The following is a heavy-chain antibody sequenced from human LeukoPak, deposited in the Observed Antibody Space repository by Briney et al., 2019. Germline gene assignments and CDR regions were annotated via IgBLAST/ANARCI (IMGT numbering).Heavy chain of an antibody. Sequence: SVKVSCKASGGTFSSYAISWVRQAPGQGLEWMGRIIPILGIANYAQKFQGRVTITADKSTSTAYMELSSLRSEDTAVYYCARRAMVRGVETYYFDYWGQGTLVTVSS. CDR2: IIPILGIA. V-gene: IGHV1-69*04. CDR1: GGTFSSYA. CDR3: ARRAMVRGVETYYFDY. D-gene: IGHD3-10*01. J-gene: IGHJ4*02.